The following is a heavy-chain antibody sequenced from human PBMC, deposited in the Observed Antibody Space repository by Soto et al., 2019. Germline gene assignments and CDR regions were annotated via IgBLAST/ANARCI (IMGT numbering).Heavy chain of an antibody. D-gene: IGHD2-15*01. CDR2: ISYDGNNE. CDR1: GFTVSTYA. J-gene: IGHJ4*02. CDR3: AKEKLGYCCGGSCRLFDT. V-gene: IGHV3-30*18. Sequence: QVQLVESGGGVVQPGGSVRLSCAASGFTVSTYAVHWVRQAPGKGLEWVAGISYDGNNEYYAVSVKGRFTISRDNSKDNIYLQMNGLSTDDTAVYYCAKEKLGYCCGGSCRLFDTWGQGTLLTVSS.